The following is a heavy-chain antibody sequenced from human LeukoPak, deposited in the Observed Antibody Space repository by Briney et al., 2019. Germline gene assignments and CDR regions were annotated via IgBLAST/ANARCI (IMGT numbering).Heavy chain of an antibody. CDR2: ISGSGGST. V-gene: IGHV3-23*01. CDR1: GFTFSNYA. CDR3: AKGPRNKFDY. Sequence: GGSLRLSCAASGFTFSNYAMSWVRQAPGKGLDWVSVISGSGGSTYYADSVKGRFTISRDNSKDTLYLQMNSLRAEDTAVYYCAKGPRNKFDYWGQGTLVTVSS. J-gene: IGHJ4*02.